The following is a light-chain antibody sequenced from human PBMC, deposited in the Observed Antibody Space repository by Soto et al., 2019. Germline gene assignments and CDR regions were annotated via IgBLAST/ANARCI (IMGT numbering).Light chain of an antibody. CDR1: QYISNL. CDR3: QQASSFPRT. V-gene: IGKV1-12*01. J-gene: IGKJ1*01. CDR2: ATS. Sequence: DIQMTQSPSFVSAAVGDRVTLSCRASQYISNLLAWYQQKRGKAPTLLIYATSNLQRGVPSRFSGSGSGTDFTLTISGLQPEDFATYYCQQASSFPRTFGQGTKVDIK.